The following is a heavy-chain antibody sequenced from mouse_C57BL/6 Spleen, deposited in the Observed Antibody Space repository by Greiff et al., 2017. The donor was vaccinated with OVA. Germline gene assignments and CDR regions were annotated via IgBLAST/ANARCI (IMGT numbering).Heavy chain of an antibody. V-gene: IGHV5-16*01. CDR2: INYDGSST. J-gene: IGHJ4*01. CDR3: AGGGLYYAMDY. Sequence: EVKLVESEGGLVQPGSSMKLSCTASGFTFSDYYMAWVRQVPEKGLEWVANINYDGSSTYYLDSLKSRFIISRDNAKNILYLQMSSLKSEDTATYYCAGGGLYYAMDYWGQGTSVTVSS. CDR1: GFTFSDYY.